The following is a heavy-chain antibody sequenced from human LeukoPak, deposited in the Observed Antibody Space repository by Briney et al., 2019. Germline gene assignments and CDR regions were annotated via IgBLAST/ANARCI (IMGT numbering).Heavy chain of an antibody. CDR3: ARAPGSSGYYPFDY. D-gene: IGHD3-22*01. CDR1: GGSISSYY. Sequence: SETLSLTCTVSGGSISSYYWSWIRQPPGKGLEWIGYIYYSGSTNYNPSLKSRVTISVDTSKNQFSLKLSSVTAADTAVYYCARAPGSSGYYPFDYWGQGTLVTVSS. V-gene: IGHV4-59*01. J-gene: IGHJ4*02. CDR2: IYYSGST.